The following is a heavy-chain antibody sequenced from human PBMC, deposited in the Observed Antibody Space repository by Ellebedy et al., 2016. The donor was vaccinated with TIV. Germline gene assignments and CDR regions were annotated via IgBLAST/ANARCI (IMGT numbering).Heavy chain of an antibody. CDR1: AGSISSGDSY. CDR3: ARGVLY. D-gene: IGHD6-6*01. CDR2: ISYSGST. J-gene: IGHJ4*02. Sequence: MPSETLSLTCTVSAGSISSGDSYWSWIRETPWNGLEWIGYISYSGSTYYHPSLKSRVTKSVDTSKNQFSLKLTSVTAEDTAVYYCARGVLYWGQGTRVTVSS. V-gene: IGHV4-30-4*01.